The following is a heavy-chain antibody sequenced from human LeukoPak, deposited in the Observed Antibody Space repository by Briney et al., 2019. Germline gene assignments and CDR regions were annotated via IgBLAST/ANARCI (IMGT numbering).Heavy chain of an antibody. Sequence: KPSETLSLTCAVSTDSTTSNWWSWVRQPPGKGLEWIGEVHKSGSTNYYPSFQSRVTISIEKSKNQIALELTSVTAADTAVYYCAREIVGAPTPGAYWGQGILVTVSS. V-gene: IGHV4-4*02. CDR2: VHKSGST. J-gene: IGHJ4*02. D-gene: IGHD1-26*01. CDR1: TDSTTSNW. CDR3: AREIVGAPTPGAY.